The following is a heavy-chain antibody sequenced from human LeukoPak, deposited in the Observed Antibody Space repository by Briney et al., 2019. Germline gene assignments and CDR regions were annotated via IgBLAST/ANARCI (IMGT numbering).Heavy chain of an antibody. CDR2: IYRNDDK. V-gene: IGHV2-5*01. CDR3: AHQGGCSGGSCYSGFDY. J-gene: IGHJ4*02. CDR1: GFSLSTSGVG. Sequence: SGPKLVKPTQTLTLTCTFSGFSLSTSGVGVGWIRQPPGKALEWLALIYRNDDKRYSPSLKSRLTITKDTSKNQVVLTMTNMDPVDTATYYCAHQGGCSGGSCYSGFDYWGQGTLVTVSS. D-gene: IGHD2-15*01.